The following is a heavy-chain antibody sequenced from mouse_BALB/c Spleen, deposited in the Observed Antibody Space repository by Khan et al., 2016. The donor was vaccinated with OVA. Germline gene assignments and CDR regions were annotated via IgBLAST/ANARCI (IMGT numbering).Heavy chain of an antibody. Sequence: VQLVESGAELVKAGASVKMSCKASGYTFTSYWMHWVKQRLGQGLEWFAETNPTNGRTYYNETFKSKATLTVDKSSSTAYLLLSGPTFEDSAVDYGARIKNIGATYFDDWGQGTTRTVAS. CDR1: GYTFTSYW. D-gene: IGHD1-1*01. V-gene: IGHV1S81*02. J-gene: IGHJ2*01. CDR2: TNPTNGRT. CDR3: ARIKNIGATYFDD.